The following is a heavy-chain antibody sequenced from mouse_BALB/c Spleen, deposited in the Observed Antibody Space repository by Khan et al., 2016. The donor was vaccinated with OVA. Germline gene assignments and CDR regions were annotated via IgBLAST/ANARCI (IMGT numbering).Heavy chain of an antibody. CDR2: IWGDGST. V-gene: IGHV2-3*01. J-gene: IGHJ4*01. CDR3: AKFTPDYYSMDY. D-gene: IGHD1-1*01. CDR1: GFSLTSYG. Sequence: QVQLKQSGPGLVAPSQSLSITCTVSGFSLTSYGVNWVRQPPGKGLEWLGVIWGDGSTNYHSALISRLIISTDNSKSQVFLKLNSLQTDGTATYYCAKFTPDYYSMDYWGQGASVTVSS.